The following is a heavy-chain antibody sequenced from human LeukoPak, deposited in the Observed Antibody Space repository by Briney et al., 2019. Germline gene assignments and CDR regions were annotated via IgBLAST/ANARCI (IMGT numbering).Heavy chain of an antibody. Sequence: GGSLSLACAASGSTFDDYAMHWVRQAPGKGLEWVSLISGEGGTTYYADSVEGRFTIAKDNSKNSLYLQMDSLRTEDTALYYCAKEVDSSGYYSDYWGQGTLVTVSS. J-gene: IGHJ4*02. D-gene: IGHD3-22*01. V-gene: IGHV3-43*02. CDR3: AKEVDSSGYYSDY. CDR1: GSTFDDYA. CDR2: ISGEGGTT.